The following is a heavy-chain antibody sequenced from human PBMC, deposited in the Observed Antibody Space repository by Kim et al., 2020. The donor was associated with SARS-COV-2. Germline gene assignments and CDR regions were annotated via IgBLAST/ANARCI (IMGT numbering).Heavy chain of an antibody. CDR3: ARQVGDILTGYPLYYYYGRDV. Sequence: SETLSLTCTVSGGSISSSSYYWGWIRQPPGKGLEWIGSIYYSGSTYYNPSLKSRVTISVDTSKNQFSLKLSSVTAADTAEYYCARQVGDILTGYPLYYYYGRDVWGQGTTVTVSS. CDR1: GGSISSSSYY. D-gene: IGHD3-9*01. CDR2: IYYSGST. V-gene: IGHV4-39*01. J-gene: IGHJ6*02.